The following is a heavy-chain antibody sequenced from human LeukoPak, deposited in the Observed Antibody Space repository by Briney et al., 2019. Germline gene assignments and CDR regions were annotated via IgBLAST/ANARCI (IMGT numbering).Heavy chain of an antibody. V-gene: IGHV3-7*01. CDR1: GFTFSSYW. D-gene: IGHD6-13*01. J-gene: IGHJ4*02. CDR2: IKQDGSEK. Sequence: PGGSLRLSCAASGFTFSSYWMSWVRQAPGKGLEWVANIKQDGSEKYYADSVKGRFTISRDNSKNMLYLQMNSLRAEDTAVYYCARGPRSAAAGTAFYFDYWGQGTLVTVSS. CDR3: ARGPRSAAAGTAFYFDY.